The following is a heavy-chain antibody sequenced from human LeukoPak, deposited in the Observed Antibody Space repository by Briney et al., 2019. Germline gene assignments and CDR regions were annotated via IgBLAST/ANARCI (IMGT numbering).Heavy chain of an antibody. J-gene: IGHJ4*02. CDR1: GYTFTGYY. CDR3: ATEDGAFDY. Sequence: ASVKVSCKASGYTFTGYYMHWVRQAPGQGLEWVGWINTNSGDPRYAQGFTGRFVFSLDTSVSTAYLQISSLKTEDTAVYYCATEDGAFDYWGQGTLVTVSS. V-gene: IGHV7-4-1*02. D-gene: IGHD4-17*01. CDR2: INTNSGDP.